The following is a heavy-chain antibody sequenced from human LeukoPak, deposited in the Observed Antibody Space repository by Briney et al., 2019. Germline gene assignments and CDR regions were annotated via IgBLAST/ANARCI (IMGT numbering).Heavy chain of an antibody. D-gene: IGHD3-22*01. CDR1: LDSIISHF. V-gene: IGHV4-59*08. CDR2: IHYTGST. J-gene: IGHJ1*01. CDR3: ARLRRGSSGYPEYFEH. Sequence: SETLSLTCIVSLDSIISHFWSWIRQPPWKGVEWIGCIHYTGSTNYNPSLKSRVTISVDTSKNQLSLRLSAVTAADTAVYYWARLRRGSSGYPEYFEHWGQGTLVTVSS.